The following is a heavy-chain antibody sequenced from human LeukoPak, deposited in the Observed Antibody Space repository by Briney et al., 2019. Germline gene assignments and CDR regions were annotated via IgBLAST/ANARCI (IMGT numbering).Heavy chain of an antibody. CDR1: GYTFTSYG. J-gene: IGHJ4*02. Sequence: GASVKVSCKASGYTFTSYGISWGRQAPGPGLGWMGWISAYNGNTTYAQKLQGRVTMTTDTSTSTAYRELRSLRSDDTAVYYCARAPRTTVTTTTPAWYYFDYWGQGTLVTVSS. D-gene: IGHD4-17*01. CDR2: ISAYNGNT. CDR3: ARAPRTTVTTTTPAWYYFDY. V-gene: IGHV1-18*01.